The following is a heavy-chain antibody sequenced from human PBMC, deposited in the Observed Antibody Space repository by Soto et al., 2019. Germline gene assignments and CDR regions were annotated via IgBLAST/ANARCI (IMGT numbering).Heavy chain of an antibody. J-gene: IGHJ6*02. Sequence: PGGSLRLSCAASGFTFSSYAMHWVRQAPGKGLEWVAVISYDGSNKYYADSVKGRFTISRDNSKNTLYLQMNSLRAEDTAVYYRVGCSVNFWSGYYCYYGMDVWGQGTTVTVSS. CDR2: ISYDGSNK. CDR3: VGCSVNFWSGYYCYYGMDV. V-gene: IGHV3-30-3*01. CDR1: GFTFSSYA. D-gene: IGHD3-3*01.